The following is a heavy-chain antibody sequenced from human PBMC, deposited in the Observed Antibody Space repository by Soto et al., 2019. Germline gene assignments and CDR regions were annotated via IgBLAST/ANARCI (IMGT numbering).Heavy chain of an antibody. CDR2: INHSGST. Sequence: PSETLSLSCAVYGGSFSGYYWSWIRQPPGKGLEWIGEINHSGSTNYNPSLKSRVTISVDTSKNQFSLKLSSVTAADTAVYYCARGRGAITMVRGVKRFDPWGQGTLVTVSS. V-gene: IGHV4-34*01. D-gene: IGHD3-10*01. J-gene: IGHJ5*02. CDR1: GGSFSGYY. CDR3: ARGRGAITMVRGVKRFDP.